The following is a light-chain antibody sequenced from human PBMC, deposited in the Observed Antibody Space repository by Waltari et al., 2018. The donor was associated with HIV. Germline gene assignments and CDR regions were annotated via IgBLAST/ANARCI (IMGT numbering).Light chain of an antibody. V-gene: IGLV7-46*02. Sequence: QAVVTQEPSVSVSPGETVTLTCTSFTGFITRGHFPYWFQMRDGHEPRTLIYDSEKRHAWTPGRFSGSIVGGKATLTLLGAQPEDEGDYYCLISYNGVRVFGGGTKLTV. J-gene: IGLJ3*02. CDR2: DSE. CDR1: TGFITRGHF. CDR3: LISYNGVRV.